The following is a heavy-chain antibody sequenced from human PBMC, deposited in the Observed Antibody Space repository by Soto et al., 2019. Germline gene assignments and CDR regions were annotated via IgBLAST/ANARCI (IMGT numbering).Heavy chain of an antibody. CDR3: ARQQPGTGVDY. J-gene: IGHJ4*02. D-gene: IGHD3-10*01. CDR2: INHSGST. V-gene: IGHV4-34*01. Sequence: PSETLSLTCAVYGGSFSGYYWSWIRQPPGKGLEWIGEINHSGSTNYNPSLKSRVTISVDTSKNQFSLKLSSVTAADTAVYYCARQQPGTGVDYWGQGTLVTVSS. CDR1: GGSFSGYY.